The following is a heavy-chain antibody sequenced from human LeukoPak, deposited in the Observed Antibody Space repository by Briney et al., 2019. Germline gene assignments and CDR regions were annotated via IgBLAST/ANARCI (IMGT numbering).Heavy chain of an antibody. CDR2: ISGDGGRT. D-gene: IGHD6-13*01. V-gene: IGHV3-43*02. Sequence: GGSLRLSCAASGFTFDDYAMHWVRQAPGKGLEWVSLISGDGGRTYYADSVKGRFSISRDNSKKSLYLQINSLRTEDTAFYYCAKDMSYTSSWYGDVYLYYYMDVWGRGTTVTVSS. CDR3: AKDMSYTSSWYGDVYLYYYMDV. J-gene: IGHJ6*03. CDR1: GFTFDDYA.